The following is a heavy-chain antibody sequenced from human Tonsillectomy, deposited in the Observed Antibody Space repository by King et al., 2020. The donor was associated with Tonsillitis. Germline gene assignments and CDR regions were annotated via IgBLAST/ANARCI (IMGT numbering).Heavy chain of an antibody. CDR1: GFIFSDYY. V-gene: IGHV3-11*01. CDR3: ARDIDSGAAAGLHFDY. D-gene: IGHD6-13*01. Sequence: VQLVESGGGLVKPGGSLRLSCAASGFIFSDYYMSWIRQAPGKGLEWLSNISSSGRTIHYADSVKGRFTISRDNAKNSLFLQMNSLRAEDTAVYYCARDIDSGAAAGLHFDYWGQGTLVTVSS. J-gene: IGHJ4*02. CDR2: ISSSGRTI.